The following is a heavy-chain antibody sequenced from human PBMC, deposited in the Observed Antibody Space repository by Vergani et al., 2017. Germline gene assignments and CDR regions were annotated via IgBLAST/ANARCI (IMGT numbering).Heavy chain of an antibody. D-gene: IGHD6-6*01. V-gene: IGHV3-49*03. CDR2: IRSKAYGGTT. Sequence: EVQLVESGGGLVQPGRSLRLSCTASGFTFGDYAMSWFRQAPGKGLEWVGFIRSKAYGGTTEYAASVKGRFTISRDDSKSIAYLQMNSLKTEDTAVYYCAKEQYSSSDHLDYWGQGTLVTVSS. CDR1: GFTFGDYA. J-gene: IGHJ4*02. CDR3: AKEQYSSSDHLDY.